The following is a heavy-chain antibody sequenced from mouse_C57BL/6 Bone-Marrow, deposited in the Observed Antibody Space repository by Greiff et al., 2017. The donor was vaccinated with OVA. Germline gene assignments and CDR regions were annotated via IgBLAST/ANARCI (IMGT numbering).Heavy chain of an antibody. Sequence: VQLKESGAELVKPGASVTLSCTASGFNIKDYYMHWVTQRTEQGLEWIGRIDPADGETTYAPKFQGKSTITADTSSNTAYQQLSSLTSEDTAVYYCARLGGAYYSNYEVDYWGQGTTLTVSS. D-gene: IGHD2-5*01. J-gene: IGHJ2*01. CDR3: ARLGGAYYSNYEVDY. CDR1: GFNIKDYY. V-gene: IGHV14-2*01. CDR2: IDPADGET.